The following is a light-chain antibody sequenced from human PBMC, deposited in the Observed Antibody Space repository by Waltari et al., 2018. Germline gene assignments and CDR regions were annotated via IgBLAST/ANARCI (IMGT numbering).Light chain of an antibody. CDR2: DAS. CDR3: QQLSNSIFT. V-gene: IGKV3-11*01. J-gene: IGKJ3*01. Sequence: EIVLTQSPDTPSLSPGERATLSCRASQRVRIYLAWYQQKPGQAPRLLIYDASKRATGIPARFSGSGSGTDFTLTISSLEPEDFAVYYCQQLSNSIFTFGPGTKVDIK. CDR1: QRVRIY.